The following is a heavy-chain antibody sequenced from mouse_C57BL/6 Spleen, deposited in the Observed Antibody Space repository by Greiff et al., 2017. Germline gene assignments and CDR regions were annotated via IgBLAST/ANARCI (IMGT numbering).Heavy chain of an antibody. V-gene: IGHV3-6*01. CDR2: ISYDGSN. Sequence: EVQLQQSGPGLVKPSQSLSLTCSVTGYSITSGYYWNWIRQFPGNKLEWMGYISYDGSNNYNPSLKNRISITRDTSKNQFFLKLNSVTTEDTATYYCARGEGLFAYWGQGTLVTVSA. CDR3: ARGEGLFAY. CDR1: GYSITSGYY. J-gene: IGHJ3*01.